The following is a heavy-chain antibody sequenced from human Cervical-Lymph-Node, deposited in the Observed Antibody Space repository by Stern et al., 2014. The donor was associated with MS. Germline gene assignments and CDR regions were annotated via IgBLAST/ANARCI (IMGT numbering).Heavy chain of an antibody. CDR3: AKSDGYCASSSCYPGALYYYHTGMDV. V-gene: IGHV1-69*01. Sequence: VQLVQSGAAVKKPGSSVKVSCKASGGTFSSYAISWVRQAPGQGLEWMGGIIPFSGTPNYAQKFQGRVTITADESTSTAYMELSSLRSEDTAVYYCAKSDGYCASSSCYPGALYYYHTGMDVWGQGTAVTVPS. CDR1: GGTFSSYA. D-gene: IGHD2-2*01. J-gene: IGHJ6*02. CDR2: IIPFSGTP.